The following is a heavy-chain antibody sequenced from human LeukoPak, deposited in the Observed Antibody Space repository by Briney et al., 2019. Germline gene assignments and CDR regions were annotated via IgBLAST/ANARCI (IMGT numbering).Heavy chain of an antibody. D-gene: IGHD2-21*02. V-gene: IGHV3-30-3*01. CDR3: ARGDYYYYYYGMDV. J-gene: IGHJ6*02. CDR2: ISYDGSNK. CDR1: GFTFSSYA. Sequence: GRSLRLSCAASGFTFSSYAMHWVRQAPGKGLEWVAVISYDGSNKYYADSVKGRFTISRDNSKNTLYLQMNSLRAEDTAVYYCARGDYYYYYYGMDVWGQGTTVTVSS.